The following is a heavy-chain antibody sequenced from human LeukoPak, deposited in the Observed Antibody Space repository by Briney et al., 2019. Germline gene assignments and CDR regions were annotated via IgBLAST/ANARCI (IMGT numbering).Heavy chain of an antibody. CDR1: GFTFSIYA. Sequence: GRSLRLSCAASGFTFSIYAMHWVRQAPGKGLEWVAVISYDGSNKYYADSVKGRFTISRDNSKNTLYLQMNSLRAEDTAVYYCAREISITIFGVVIVSRNWFDPWGQGALVTVSS. CDR2: ISYDGSNK. J-gene: IGHJ5*02. D-gene: IGHD3-3*01. CDR3: AREISITIFGVVIVSRNWFDP. V-gene: IGHV3-30-3*01.